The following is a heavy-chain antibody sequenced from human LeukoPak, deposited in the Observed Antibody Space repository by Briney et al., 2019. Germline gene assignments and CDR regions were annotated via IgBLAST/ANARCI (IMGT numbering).Heavy chain of an antibody. CDR3: ARGQPRFTLIVVVITPRYFDY. CDR2: INYRGST. CDR1: GGSLSGYY. Sequence: LSETLSLTXAVYGGSLSGYYWSWIRQPPAKGREGMGEINYRGSTNYNPSRKSRVTISVDTSKNQFSLKLSSVTAADTAVYYCARGQPRFTLIVVVITPRYFDYWGQGTLVTVSS. V-gene: IGHV4-34*01. D-gene: IGHD3-22*01. J-gene: IGHJ4*02.